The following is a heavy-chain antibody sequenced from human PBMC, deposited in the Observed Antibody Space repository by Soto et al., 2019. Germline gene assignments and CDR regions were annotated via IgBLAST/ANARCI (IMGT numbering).Heavy chain of an antibody. CDR1: GSSVGHD. CDR2: IYYSGST. CDR3: ARRYGDCFDF. V-gene: IGHV4-59*08. D-gene: IGHD4-17*01. J-gene: IGHJ4*02. Sequence: GSSVGHDGRWIRQPPGKGLEWIGYIYYSGSTNYNPSLKSRVTISVDTSKNQFSLKLSSVTAADTAVYYCARRYGDCFDFWGQGTLVTVSS.